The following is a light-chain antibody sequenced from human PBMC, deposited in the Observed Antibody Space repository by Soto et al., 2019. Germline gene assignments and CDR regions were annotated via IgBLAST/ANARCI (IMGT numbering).Light chain of an antibody. Sequence: EIVMTQSPATLSVSAGERATLSCRARQSVRSNLAWYQQKPGQAPRLLIYDASTRATGIPARFSGSGSGTQFILTISSLQSEDFGVYYCQQYNNWPPLTFGPGTRLEIK. V-gene: IGKV3D-15*01. CDR3: QQYNNWPPLT. CDR1: QSVRSN. J-gene: IGKJ5*01. CDR2: DAS.